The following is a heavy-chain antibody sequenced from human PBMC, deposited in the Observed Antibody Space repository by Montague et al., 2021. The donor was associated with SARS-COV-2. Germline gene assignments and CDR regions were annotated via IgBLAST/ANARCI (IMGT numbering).Heavy chain of an antibody. D-gene: IGHD3-10*01. V-gene: IGHV4-39*01. Sequence: SETLSLTCTVSGGSISSSSYYWGWNRQPPGKGLEWIGSIYYSGTTYYNPSLKSRVTISVDTSKNQFSLKLSSVTAADTAVYYCARHVRSLMVRGPDFDYWGQGTLVTVSS. CDR2: IYYSGTT. CDR1: GGSISSSSYY. J-gene: IGHJ4*02. CDR3: ARHVRSLMVRGPDFDY.